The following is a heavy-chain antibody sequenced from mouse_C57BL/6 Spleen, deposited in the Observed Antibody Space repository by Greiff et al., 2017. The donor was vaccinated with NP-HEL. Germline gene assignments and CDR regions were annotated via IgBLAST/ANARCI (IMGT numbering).Heavy chain of an antibody. J-gene: IGHJ2*01. CDR2: IYPGDGDT. D-gene: IGHD1-1*01. CDR1: GYAFSSSW. Sequence: QVQLQQSGPELVKPGASVKISCKASGYAFSSSWMNWVKQRPGKGLEWIGRIYPGDGDTNYNGKFKGKATLTADKSSSTAYMQLSSLTSEDSAVYFCASNDGFDYWGQGTTLTVSS. CDR3: ASNDGFDY. V-gene: IGHV1-82*01.